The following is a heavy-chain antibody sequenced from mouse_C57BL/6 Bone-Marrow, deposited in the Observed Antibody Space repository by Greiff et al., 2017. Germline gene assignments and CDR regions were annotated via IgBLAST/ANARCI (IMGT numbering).Heavy chain of an antibody. CDR1: GFSLTSYG. CDR2: IWSGGST. CDR3: ARNGYFDY. V-gene: IGHV2-2*01. J-gene: IGHJ2*01. Sequence: VQLQESGPGLVQPSQSLSITCTASGFSLTSYGVHWVRQSPGKGLEWLGVIWSGGSTDYTAAFRSRLSISKDNSKSQVFLKMNSLQAGDTAIYYCARNGYFDYWGQGTTLTVSS.